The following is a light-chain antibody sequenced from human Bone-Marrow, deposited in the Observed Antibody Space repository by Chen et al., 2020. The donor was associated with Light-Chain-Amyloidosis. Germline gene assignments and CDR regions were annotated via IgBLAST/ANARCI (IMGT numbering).Light chain of an antibody. CDR1: SSEVGGDNH. Sequence: QSALTQPASVSGSPGQSITISFTGPSSEVGGDNHVSWYQQHPDKAPKLMSYEVTNRPSWVPDRFSGSKTDTTASLTISGLQTEDEADYFCSSYTITNTLVFGSGTRVTVL. CDR2: EVT. V-gene: IGLV2-14*01. J-gene: IGLJ1*01. CDR3: SSYTITNTLV.